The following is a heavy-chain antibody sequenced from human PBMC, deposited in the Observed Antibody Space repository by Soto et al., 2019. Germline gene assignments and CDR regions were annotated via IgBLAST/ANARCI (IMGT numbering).Heavy chain of an antibody. CDR3: ARVSDYYDSSGYQSAFDY. Sequence: QVQLVQSGAEVKKPGSSVKVSCKASGGTFSSYAISWVRQAPGQGLEWMGGIIPIFGTANYAQKFQGRVTITADESTSTAYRELSSLRSEDTAVYYCARVSDYYDSSGYQSAFDYWGQGTLVTVSS. D-gene: IGHD3-22*01. J-gene: IGHJ4*02. CDR1: GGTFSSYA. V-gene: IGHV1-69*12. CDR2: IIPIFGTA.